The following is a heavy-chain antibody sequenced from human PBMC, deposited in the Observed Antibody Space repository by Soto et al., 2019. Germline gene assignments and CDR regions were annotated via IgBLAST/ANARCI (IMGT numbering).Heavy chain of an antibody. V-gene: IGHV4-30-4*01. Sequence: QVQLEESGPGLVKPSQTLSLTCTVSGASISSADYYWSWIRQPPGKGLEWIGYIFYSGITYYNPSLKSRVTMSLDRSTNQFSLNLNSVTAADTAVYYCATDGSGYGRFDYWGQGTLVTVAS. CDR3: ATDGSGYGRFDY. D-gene: IGHD5-12*01. CDR1: GASISSADYY. CDR2: IFYSGIT. J-gene: IGHJ4*02.